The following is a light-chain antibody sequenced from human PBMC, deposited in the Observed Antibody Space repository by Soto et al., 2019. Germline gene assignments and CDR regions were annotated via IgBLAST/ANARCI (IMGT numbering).Light chain of an antibody. CDR3: QQSYSNSIT. CDR2: AAS. Sequence: DIQMTQSPSSLSASVGYRVTITCRASQSISTYLNWYQQRPGKAPKVLIYAASSLQSGVPSRFRGSGSGTDFTLTISSLQPEDFATYYCQQSYSNSITFGGGTKVDIK. V-gene: IGKV1-39*01. CDR1: QSISTY. J-gene: IGKJ4*01.